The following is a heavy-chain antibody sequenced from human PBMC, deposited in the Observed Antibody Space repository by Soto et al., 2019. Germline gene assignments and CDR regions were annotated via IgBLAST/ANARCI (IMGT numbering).Heavy chain of an antibody. D-gene: IGHD6-19*01. J-gene: IGHJ3*02. CDR1: GFTVSSNY. V-gene: IGHV3-66*01. CDR2: IYSGGST. CDR3: ARDVMYSSGSPGDI. Sequence: PGGSLRLSCAASGFTVSSNYMSWVRQAPGKGLEWVSVIYSGGSTYYADSVKGRFTISRDNSKNTLYLQMNGLRAEDTAVYYCARDVMYSSGSPGDIWGQGTMVTVSS.